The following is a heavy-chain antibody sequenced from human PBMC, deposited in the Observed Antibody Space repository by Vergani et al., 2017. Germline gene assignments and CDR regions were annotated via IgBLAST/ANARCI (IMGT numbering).Heavy chain of an antibody. V-gene: IGHV3-30*18. Sequence: QVQLVESGGGVVQPGRSLRLSCAASGFTFSSYGMHWVRQAPGKGLEWVAVITYDGSNKYYADSVKGRFTISRDNSKNTLYLQMNSLRAEDTTVYYCAKDPRDYYDSSGYNMDCWSQGTLVTVSS. D-gene: IGHD3-22*01. J-gene: IGHJ4*02. CDR2: ITYDGSNK. CDR1: GFTFSSYG. CDR3: AKDPRDYYDSSGYNMDC.